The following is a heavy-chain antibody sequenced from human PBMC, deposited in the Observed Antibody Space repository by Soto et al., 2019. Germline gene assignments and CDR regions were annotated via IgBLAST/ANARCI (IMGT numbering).Heavy chain of an antibody. Sequence: SVKVSCKASGGTFSSYAISWVRQAPGQGLEWMGGIIPIFGTANYAQKFQGRVTITADKSTSTAYMELSSLRSEDTAVYYCARTIVVVPAASPGLFAPCGQGTLVTVSS. J-gene: IGHJ5*02. CDR2: IIPIFGTA. V-gene: IGHV1-69*06. D-gene: IGHD2-2*01. CDR3: ARTIVVVPAASPGLFAP. CDR1: GGTFSSYA.